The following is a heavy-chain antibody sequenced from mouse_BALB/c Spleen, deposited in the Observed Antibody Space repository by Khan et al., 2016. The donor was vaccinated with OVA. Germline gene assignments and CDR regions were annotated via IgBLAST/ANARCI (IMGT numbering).Heavy chain of an antibody. CDR3: ARGGKGGFAY. J-gene: IGHJ3*01. Sequence: EVELVESGGGLVQPGGSRKLSCAASGFTFSDYGMAWVRQAPGKGPEWVAFVSSLAYNFYYADTVTGRFTIYRENAKHTLYLEMSSLRSEDTASYYCARGGKGGFAYWGQGTLVPVSA. V-gene: IGHV5-15*02. CDR2: VSSLAYNF. CDR1: GFTFSDYG.